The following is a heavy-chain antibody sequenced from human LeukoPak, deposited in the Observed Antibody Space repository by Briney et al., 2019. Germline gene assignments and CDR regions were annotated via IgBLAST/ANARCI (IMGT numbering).Heavy chain of an antibody. CDR1: GFTFSSYS. CDR2: ISSSSSYI. Sequence: GGSLRLSCAASGFTFSSYSMNWVRQAPGKGLEWVSSISSSSSYIYYADSVKGRFTISRDNAKNSLYLQMNSLRAEDTAVYYCARGFGGGNPSWFDPWGQGTLVTVS. D-gene: IGHD4-23*01. J-gene: IGHJ5*02. V-gene: IGHV3-21*01. CDR3: ARGFGGGNPSWFDP.